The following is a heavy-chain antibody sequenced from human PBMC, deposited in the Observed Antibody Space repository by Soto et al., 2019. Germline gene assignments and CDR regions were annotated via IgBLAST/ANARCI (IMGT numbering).Heavy chain of an antibody. D-gene: IGHD3-10*01. V-gene: IGHV3-23*01. CDR1: VFTFISYS. Sequence: GWSLRLSCASSVFTFISYSMSWVRQAPGKGLEWVSGFRTGGDDGTTYYADSVKGRFTISRDNSKNTLFLQMNSLRAEDTAVYYCAKKVNSGPGSQYFDYWGQGTLV. CDR3: AKKVNSGPGSQYFDY. J-gene: IGHJ4*02. CDR2: FRTGGDDGTT.